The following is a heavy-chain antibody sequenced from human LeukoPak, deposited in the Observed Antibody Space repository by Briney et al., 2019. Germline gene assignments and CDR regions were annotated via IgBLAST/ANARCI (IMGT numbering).Heavy chain of an antibody. CDR1: GYSISSGYY. D-gene: IGHD6-13*01. J-gene: IGHJ4*02. CDR2: IYTSGST. Sequence: SETLSLTCTVSGYSISSGYYWGWIRQPPGKGLEWIGRIYTSGSTNYNPSLKSRVTMSVDTSKNQFSLKLSSVAAADTAVYYCAREASSSWFPLGYWGQGTLVTVSS. CDR3: AREASSSWFPLGY. V-gene: IGHV4-38-2*02.